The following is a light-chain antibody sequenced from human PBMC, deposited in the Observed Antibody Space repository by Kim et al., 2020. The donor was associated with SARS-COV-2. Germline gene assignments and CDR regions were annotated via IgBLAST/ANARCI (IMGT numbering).Light chain of an antibody. J-gene: IGLJ2*01. CDR1: SSNIGAGYD. CDR2: GNS. Sequence: VTISCTGSSSNIGAGYDVPWYQQLPGTAPKLLIYGNSNRPSGVPDRFSGSKSGTSASLAITGLQAEDEADYYCQSYDSSLSAHVVFGGGTQLTVL. CDR3: QSYDSSLSAHVV. V-gene: IGLV1-40*01.